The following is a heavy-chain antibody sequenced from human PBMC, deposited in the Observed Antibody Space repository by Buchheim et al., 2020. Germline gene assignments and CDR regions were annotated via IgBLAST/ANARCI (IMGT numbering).Heavy chain of an antibody. CDR1: GGSISGDNW. Sequence: QVQLQESGPGLVKPSGTLSLTCAVSGGSISGDNWWSWVRQTPEKGLEWIGEIYHHGSTNYNPSLERRVTISVDKSQNQFSLKVNSVTAADTAVYYCAKASSAGNYYYGMDVWGQGTT. D-gene: IGHD6-13*01. CDR2: IYHHGST. V-gene: IGHV4-4*02. CDR3: AKASSAGNYYYGMDV. J-gene: IGHJ6*02.